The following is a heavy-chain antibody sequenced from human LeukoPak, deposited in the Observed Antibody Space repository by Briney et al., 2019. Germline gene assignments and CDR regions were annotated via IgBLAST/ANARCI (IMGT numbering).Heavy chain of an antibody. CDR3: ARDNYYYDSSGYYYGAFDI. J-gene: IGHJ3*02. CDR2: INKDGSET. Sequence: GGSLRLSCAASGFIFSNSWMSWVRQAPGKGLEWVAKINKDGSETYYVDSVKGRFTISRDNAQNSQYLQMNSLRAEDTAVYYCARDNYYYDSSGYYYGAFDIWGQGTMVTVSS. CDR1: GFIFSNSW. D-gene: IGHD3-22*01. V-gene: IGHV3-7*01.